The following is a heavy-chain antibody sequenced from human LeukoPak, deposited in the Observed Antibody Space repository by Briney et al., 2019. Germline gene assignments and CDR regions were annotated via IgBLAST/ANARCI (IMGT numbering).Heavy chain of an antibody. D-gene: IGHD1-26*01. Sequence: SETLSLTCTVSGGSISSGDYYWSWIRQPPGKGLEWIGYIYYSGSTYYNPSLKSRVTISVDTSKNQFSLKLSSVTAADTAVYYCARVRGPTSLFDYWGQGTLVTVSS. CDR1: GGSISSGDYY. V-gene: IGHV4-30-4*01. CDR2: IYYSGST. J-gene: IGHJ4*02. CDR3: ARVRGPTSLFDY.